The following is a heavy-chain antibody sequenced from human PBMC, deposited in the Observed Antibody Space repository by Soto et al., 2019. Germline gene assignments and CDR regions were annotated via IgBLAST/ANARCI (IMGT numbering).Heavy chain of an antibody. J-gene: IGHJ5*02. CDR2: INANNGGA. CDR3: AREGGSETLQPSYNWFDT. D-gene: IGHD6-25*01. Sequence: ASVKVSFKASGYTFTDYHIHWVRQAPGQGLEFMGWINANNGGAGSAQQFQGRVTVTRGTSITTVYMELSNLRSDDTAVYYCAREGGSETLQPSYNWFDTWGQGTLVTVS. V-gene: IGHV1-2*02. CDR1: GYTFTDYH.